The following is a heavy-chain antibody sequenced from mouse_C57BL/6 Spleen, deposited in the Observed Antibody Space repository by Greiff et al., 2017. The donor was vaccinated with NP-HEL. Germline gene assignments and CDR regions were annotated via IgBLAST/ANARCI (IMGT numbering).Heavy chain of an antibody. CDR3: AREGLRLRRGFAY. CDR1: GYAFTNYL. V-gene: IGHV1-54*01. J-gene: IGHJ3*01. D-gene: IGHD3-2*02. CDR2: INPGSGGT. Sequence: QVQLQQSGAELVRPGTSVKVSCKASGYAFTNYLIEWVKQRPGQGLEWIGVINPGSGGTNYNEKFKGKATLTADKSSSTAYMQLSSLTSEDSAVSFCAREGLRLRRGFAYWGQGTLVTVSA.